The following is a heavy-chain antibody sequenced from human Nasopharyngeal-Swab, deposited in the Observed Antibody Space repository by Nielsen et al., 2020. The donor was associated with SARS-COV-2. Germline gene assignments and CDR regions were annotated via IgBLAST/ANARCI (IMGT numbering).Heavy chain of an antibody. J-gene: IGHJ4*02. CDR3: ARDVYDSSGYYYQDY. D-gene: IGHD3-22*01. V-gene: IGHV4-59*01. CDR2: IYYSGST. CDR1: GGSISSYY. Sequence: SETLSLTCTVSGGSISSYYWSWIRQPPGKGQEWIGYIYYSGSTNYNPSLKSRVTISVDTSKNQFSLKLSSVTAADTAVYYCARDVYDSSGYYYQDYWGQGTLVTVSS.